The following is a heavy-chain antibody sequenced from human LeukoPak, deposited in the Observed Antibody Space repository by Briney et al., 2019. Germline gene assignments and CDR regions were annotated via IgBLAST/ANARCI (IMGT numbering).Heavy chain of an antibody. D-gene: IGHD6-13*01. CDR2: ISGSGGST. V-gene: IGHV3-23*01. CDR3: ATALKYSSSLFVFDY. J-gene: IGHJ4*02. Sequence: PGGSLRLSCAASGFTFSSYAMSWVRQAPGKGLEWVSAISGSGGSTYYADSVKGRFTISRDNSKNTLYLQMNSLRAEDTAVYYCATALKYSSSLFVFDYWGQGTLVTVSS. CDR1: GFTFSSYA.